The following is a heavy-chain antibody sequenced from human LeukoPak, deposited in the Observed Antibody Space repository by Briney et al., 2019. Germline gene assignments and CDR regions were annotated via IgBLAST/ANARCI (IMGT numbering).Heavy chain of an antibody. V-gene: IGHV1-69*05. D-gene: IGHD3-22*01. CDR1: GGTFSSYA. CDR2: IITIFGTA. CDR3: ARGYYYDSSGYSL. Sequence: SVKVSCKASGGTFSSYAISWVRQAPGQGLEWMGGIITIFGTANNAQKFQGRVTITTDDSTSTAYMELSSLRSEDTAVYYCARGYYYDSSGYSLWGQGTLVTVSS. J-gene: IGHJ4*02.